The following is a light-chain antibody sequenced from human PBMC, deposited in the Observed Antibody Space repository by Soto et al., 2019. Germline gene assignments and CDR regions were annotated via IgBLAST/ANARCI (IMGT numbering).Light chain of an antibody. CDR3: CSYAGSDNHVV. CDR2: DVS. J-gene: IGLJ2*01. V-gene: IGLV2-8*01. CDR1: SSDVGAYNY. Sequence: QSALTQPPSASGSPGQSVTISCTGTSSDVGAYNYVSWYQQHPGKAPKLIIYDVSQRPSGVPDRFSGSKSGNTASLTVSGLQAEDEADYYCCSYAGSDNHVVFGGGTQLTVL.